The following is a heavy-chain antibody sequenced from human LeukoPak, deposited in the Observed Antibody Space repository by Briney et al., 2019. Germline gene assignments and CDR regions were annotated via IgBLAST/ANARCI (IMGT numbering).Heavy chain of an antibody. CDR2: IRVYNGNT. CDR3: ARAPFYYSPGTYLPEDY. V-gene: IGHV1-18*01. D-gene: IGHD3-10*01. CDR1: GYTFTSYG. J-gene: IGHJ4*02. Sequence: ASVKVSCKTSGYTFTSYGISWVRQAPGRGLEWMGWIRVYNGNTYYVEKFQDRVTMTTDTSTNTAYMELRSLGTDDTAVYYCARAPFYYSPGTYLPEDYWGQGTLVTVSS.